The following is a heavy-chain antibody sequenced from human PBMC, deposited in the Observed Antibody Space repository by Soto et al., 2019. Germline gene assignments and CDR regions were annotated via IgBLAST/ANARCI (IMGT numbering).Heavy chain of an antibody. CDR2: ISGSGGSI. Sequence: EVQLLESGGHMVQPGGSLRLSCAASGFAFSTYAMSWVRQAPGKGLEWLSGISGSGGSIHYADSVKGWFTISRDNSMNTLYLQMNSLRAEDTAIYFCAKSTRLRLAVAGNCFDHWGQGTLVTVSS. CDR1: GFAFSTYA. V-gene: IGHV3-23*01. J-gene: IGHJ4*02. D-gene: IGHD6-19*01. CDR3: AKSTRLRLAVAGNCFDH.